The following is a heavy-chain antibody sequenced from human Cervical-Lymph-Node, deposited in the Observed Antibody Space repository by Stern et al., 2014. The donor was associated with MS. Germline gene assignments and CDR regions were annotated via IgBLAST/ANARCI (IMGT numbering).Heavy chain of an antibody. D-gene: IGHD3-3*01. V-gene: IGHV1-8*01. Sequence: VQLVQSGAEVKKPGASVKVSCRTSGYSFSNYDISWVRQAAGHGLEWMGWMNPNSGYTGCAQKFEGRVTMTRNTSISTAYMELSMLTSEDTAVYYCVCGLGYWGQGTLVTVSS. CDR3: VCGLGY. CDR1: GYSFSNYD. J-gene: IGHJ4*02. CDR2: MNPNSGYT.